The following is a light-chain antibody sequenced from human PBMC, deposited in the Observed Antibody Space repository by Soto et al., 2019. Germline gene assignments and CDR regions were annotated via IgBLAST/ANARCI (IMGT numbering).Light chain of an antibody. V-gene: IGKV2-30*01. CDR3: MQGAHWPPA. CDR1: ESLVYSDGYTY. Sequence: DVVMTQSPLSLPVTLGQPASISCRSSESLVYSDGYTYLSWFQQRPGQSPRRLIYKVSNRDSGVPDRFSGRGSGTDFTLMISRVEAEDVGVYYCMQGAHWPPAFGQGTKLEIK. CDR2: KVS. J-gene: IGKJ2*01.